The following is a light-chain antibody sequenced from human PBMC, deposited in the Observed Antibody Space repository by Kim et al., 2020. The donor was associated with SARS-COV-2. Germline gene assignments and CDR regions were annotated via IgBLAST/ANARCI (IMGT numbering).Light chain of an antibody. CDR3: SSYTSSSTLVV. CDR2: DVG. J-gene: IGLJ2*01. CDR1: SSDVGGYNY. Sequence: QSALTQPASVSGSPGQSITISCTGTSSDVGGYNYVSWYQQHSGKAPKLMIFDVGNRPSGVSNRFSGSKSGNTASLTISGLQAEDEADYYCSSYTSSSTLVVFGGGTQLTVL. V-gene: IGLV2-14*03.